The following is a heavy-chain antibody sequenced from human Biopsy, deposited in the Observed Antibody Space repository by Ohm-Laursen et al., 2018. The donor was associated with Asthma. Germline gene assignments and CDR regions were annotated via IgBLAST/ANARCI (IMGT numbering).Heavy chain of an antibody. Sequence: SETLSLTCTVSGGSVSTGSYYWSWIRQPPGKGLEWLGYIYYTGSDNYNPSLKSRVTISVDTSKNQFSLRLNSVTAADTAVYYCARGPNYHVSGRAPIGMDVWGQGTTVTVSS. CDR1: GGSVSTGSYY. CDR2: IYYTGSD. V-gene: IGHV4-61*01. CDR3: ARGPNYHVSGRAPIGMDV. D-gene: IGHD3-10*01. J-gene: IGHJ6*02.